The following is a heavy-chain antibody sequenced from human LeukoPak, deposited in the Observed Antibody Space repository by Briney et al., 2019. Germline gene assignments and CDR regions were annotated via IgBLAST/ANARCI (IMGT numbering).Heavy chain of an antibody. CDR1: GGTFSSYA. CDR2: IIPIFGTA. V-gene: IGHV1-69*05. J-gene: IGHJ5*02. CDR3: ATAGPYDSSGYHNWFDP. D-gene: IGHD3-22*01. Sequence: SVKVSCKASGGTFSSYAISWVRQAPGQGLEWMGGIIPIFGTANYAQKFQGRVTITTDESTSTAYMELSSLRSEDTAVYYCATAGPYDSSGYHNWFDPWGQGTLVTVSS.